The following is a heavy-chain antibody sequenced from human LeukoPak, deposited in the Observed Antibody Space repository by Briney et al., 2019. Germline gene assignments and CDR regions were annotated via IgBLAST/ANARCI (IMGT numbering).Heavy chain of an antibody. CDR1: GGSISSYY. Sequence: WETLSLTCTVSGGSISSYYWSWIRQPPGKGLEWIGYIYYSGSTNYNPSLKSRVTISVDTSKNQFSLKLSSVTAADTAVYYCARQYRDAFDIWGQRTMVTVSS. CDR3: ARQYRDAFDI. D-gene: IGHD3-16*02. J-gene: IGHJ3*02. V-gene: IGHV4-59*01. CDR2: IYYSGST.